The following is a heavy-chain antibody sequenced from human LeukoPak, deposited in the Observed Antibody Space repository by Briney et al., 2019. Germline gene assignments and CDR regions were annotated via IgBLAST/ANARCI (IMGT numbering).Heavy chain of an antibody. Sequence: ASVKVSCKASGYTFTSYGISWVRQAPGQGLEWMGWISAYNGNTNYAQKLQGRVTMTTDTSTSTAYMELRSLRSDDTAVYYCARDDGIAAAGTVDYFDYWGQGTLVTVSS. CDR2: ISAYNGNT. V-gene: IGHV1-18*01. CDR1: GYTFTSYG. J-gene: IGHJ4*02. D-gene: IGHD6-13*01. CDR3: ARDDGIAAAGTVDYFDY.